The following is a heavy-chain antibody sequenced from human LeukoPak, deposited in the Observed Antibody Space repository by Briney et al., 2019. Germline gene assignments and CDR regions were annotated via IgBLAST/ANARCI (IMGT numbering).Heavy chain of an antibody. J-gene: IGHJ4*02. V-gene: IGHV3-30*02. CDR3: AKDDSTSWYYFDY. D-gene: IGHD6-13*01. Sequence: PGGSLRLSCAASRLTFSSYGMHWVRQAPGKGLQWVAYIRYDGSNQYYADSAKGRFTISRDKSKDTLYLQMNSLRSEDTAVYYCAKDDSTSWYYFDYWGQGTLVTVSS. CDR1: RLTFSSYG. CDR2: IRYDGSNQ.